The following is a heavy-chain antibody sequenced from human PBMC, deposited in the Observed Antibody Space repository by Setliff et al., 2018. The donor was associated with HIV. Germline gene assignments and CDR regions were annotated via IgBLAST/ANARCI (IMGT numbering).Heavy chain of an antibody. V-gene: IGHV4-59*01. Sequence: SETLSLTCTVSGDPISTYYWSWVRKPPGKGLEWIGYVYYTGSTYYNPSLESRVTMSVDTSKNQFSLKLKFVTAADTAIYYCTRGRTDTAMAHDYWGQGTPVTVSS. J-gene: IGHJ4*02. CDR3: TRGRTDTAMAHDY. CDR2: VYYTGST. D-gene: IGHD5-18*01. CDR1: GDPISTYY.